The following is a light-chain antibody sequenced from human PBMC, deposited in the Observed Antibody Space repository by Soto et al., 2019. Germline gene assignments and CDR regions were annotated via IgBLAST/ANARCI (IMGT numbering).Light chain of an antibody. CDR3: QQYGDPRT. Sequence: EIVLTQSPGTLSLSPGERASLSCRASQSVNNNYLAWYQQKPGQAPRLLIYGASTRATGIPDRFSGSGSGTDFTLTITRLEPEDFAVYFCQQYGDPRTFGQGTKVDIK. J-gene: IGKJ1*01. CDR2: GAS. CDR1: QSVNNNY. V-gene: IGKV3-20*01.